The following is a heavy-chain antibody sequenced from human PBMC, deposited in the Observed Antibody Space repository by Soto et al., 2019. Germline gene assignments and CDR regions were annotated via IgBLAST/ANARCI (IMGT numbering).Heavy chain of an antibody. Sequence: QVQLVESGGGVVQPGRSLRLSCAASGFPFRDYAFHWVRQPPGKGLEWVAVLSYDGSEKYYGDSVKGRFTISRDNAKNKSYLQLSSLRDGDTAVYYCARGQLVNPGYYYGMDICGQGTTVTVSS. J-gene: IGHJ6*02. CDR2: LSYDGSEK. CDR1: GFPFRDYA. D-gene: IGHD3-22*01. CDR3: ARGQLVNPGYYYGMDI. V-gene: IGHV3-33*01.